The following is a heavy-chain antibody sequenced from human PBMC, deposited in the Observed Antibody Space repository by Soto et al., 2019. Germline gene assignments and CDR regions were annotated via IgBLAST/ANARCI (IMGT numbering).Heavy chain of an antibody. V-gene: IGHV4-61*08. Sequence: SETLSLTCTVSGDSVSSGDYYWSWIRQPPGQGLEWIGYMYYSGNTNYNPSLKSRVTILVDTSRNQFSLKLRSVTAADTAVYYCATGSAARNYYYYHMDVWGKGTTVTVSS. CDR1: GDSVSSGDYY. CDR2: MYYSGNT. J-gene: IGHJ6*03. D-gene: IGHD6-6*01. CDR3: ATGSAARNYYYYHMDV.